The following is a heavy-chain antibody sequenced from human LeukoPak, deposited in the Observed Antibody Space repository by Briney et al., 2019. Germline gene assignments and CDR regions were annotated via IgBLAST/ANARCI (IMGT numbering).Heavy chain of an antibody. CDR3: ARITYYYECSGYYYYYYYMDV. CDR1: GYSFTSYW. D-gene: IGHD3-22*01. Sequence: GESLKISCKGSGYSFTSYWIGWVRQMPGKGLEWMGIIYPGDSDTRYSPSFQGQVTISADNSISTAYLQGSRLKASDTAIYYWARITYYYECSGYYYYYYYMDVWGKGTTVTVSS. V-gene: IGHV5-51*01. J-gene: IGHJ6*03. CDR2: IYPGDSDT.